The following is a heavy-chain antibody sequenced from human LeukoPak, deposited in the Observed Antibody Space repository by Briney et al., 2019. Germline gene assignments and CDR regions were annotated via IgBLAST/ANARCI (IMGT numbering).Heavy chain of an antibody. Sequence: GGSLRLSCAASGFTFSSYSMNWVRQAPGKGLEWVSYISSSSSTIYYADSVKGRFTISRDNAKNSLYLQMNSLRAEDTAVYYCAREAIYYYGSGSYSLGYWGQGTLVTVSS. CDR3: AREAIYYYGSGSYSLGY. V-gene: IGHV3-48*01. D-gene: IGHD3-10*01. CDR1: GFTFSSYS. J-gene: IGHJ4*02. CDR2: ISSSSSTI.